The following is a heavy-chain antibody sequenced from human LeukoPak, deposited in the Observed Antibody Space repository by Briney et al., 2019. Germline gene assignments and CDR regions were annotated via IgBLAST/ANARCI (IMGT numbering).Heavy chain of an antibody. D-gene: IGHD3-22*01. CDR3: ARGRYYYDSSGLNSYYYMDV. CDR2: IYSGGNT. Sequence: PGGSLRHSCTVSGFTVSSNSMSWVRQAPGKGLEWVSFIYSGGNTHYSDSVKGRFTISRDNSKNTLYLQMNSLRAEDTAVYYCARGRYYYDSSGLNSYYYMDVWGKGTTVTVSS. V-gene: IGHV3-53*01. J-gene: IGHJ6*03. CDR1: GFTVSSNS.